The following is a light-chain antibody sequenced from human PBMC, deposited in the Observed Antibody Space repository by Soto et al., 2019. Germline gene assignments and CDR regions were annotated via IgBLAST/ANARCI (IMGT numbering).Light chain of an antibody. Sequence: QSVLTQPPSVSGAPGQRGTISCTGSSSNIGAGYDVPWYQQLPGTAPKLLIYGNSNRPSGVPDRFSGSKSGTSASLAITGLQAEDEAEYYCQSYDSSLSGSKFGGGTKLTVL. CDR1: SSNIGAGYD. V-gene: IGLV1-40*01. CDR2: GNS. J-gene: IGLJ2*01. CDR3: QSYDSSLSGSK.